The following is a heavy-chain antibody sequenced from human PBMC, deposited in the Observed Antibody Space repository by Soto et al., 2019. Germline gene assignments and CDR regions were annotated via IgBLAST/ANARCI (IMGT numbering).Heavy chain of an antibody. J-gene: IGHJ5*02. V-gene: IGHV3-23*01. CDR2: ISGSGVST. CDR1: GFTFSSYA. Sequence: EVQLLESGGGLVQPGGSLRLSCAASGFTFSSYAMSWVRQAPGKGLEWVSAISGSGVSTYYADSVKGRFTISRDNSKNPLYLQMNSLRAEDTAVYFCAKDKRQDYGYRQSWFDPWGQGTLVTVSS. CDR3: AKDKRQDYGYRQSWFDP. D-gene: IGHD4-17*01.